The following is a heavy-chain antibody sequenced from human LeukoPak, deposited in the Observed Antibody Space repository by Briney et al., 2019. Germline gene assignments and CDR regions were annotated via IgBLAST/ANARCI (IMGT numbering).Heavy chain of an antibody. CDR3: ASSTAIGY. J-gene: IGHJ4*02. CDR1: GFTFSSYG. V-gene: IGHV3-48*03. CDR2: ISSSARTI. Sequence: GGSLRLSCAASGFTFSSYGMSWVRQAPGKGLEWVSYISSSARTIYYADSVKGRFTISRDNAKNSLYLQMNSLRTEDTAVYYCASSTAIGYWGQGTLVTVSS.